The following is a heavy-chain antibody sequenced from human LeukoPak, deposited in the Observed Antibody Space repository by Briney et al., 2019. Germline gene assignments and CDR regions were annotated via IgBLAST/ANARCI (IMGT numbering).Heavy chain of an antibody. V-gene: IGHV3-23*01. Sequence: GGSLRLSCAASGFTFSSYAMSWVRQAPGKGLEWVSAISGSGGSTYYADSVKGRFTISRDNSKNTLYLQMNSLRAEDTAVYYCAKGYYYDSSGYYYVRYFQHWGQGTLVTASS. D-gene: IGHD3-22*01. CDR3: AKGYYYDSSGYYYVRYFQH. CDR1: GFTFSSYA. J-gene: IGHJ1*01. CDR2: ISGSGGST.